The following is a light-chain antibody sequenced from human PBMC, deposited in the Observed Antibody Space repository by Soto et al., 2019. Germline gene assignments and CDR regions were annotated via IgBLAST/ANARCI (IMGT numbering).Light chain of an antibody. J-gene: IGKJ1*01. Sequence: EIVMTESPATLSVSPGERATLSCRASQSVSSSYLAWYQQKPGQAPRLLIYDVSDWATGIPARFSGSGSGTDFTLTISSLEPEDFAIYYCQQRSNLPPTFGQGTKVDIK. CDR2: DVS. CDR3: QQRSNLPPT. CDR1: QSVSSSY. V-gene: IGKV3D-20*02.